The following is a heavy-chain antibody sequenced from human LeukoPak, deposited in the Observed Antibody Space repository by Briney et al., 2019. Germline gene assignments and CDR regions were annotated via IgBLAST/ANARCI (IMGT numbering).Heavy chain of an antibody. V-gene: IGHV3-7*01. CDR2: INQEASRT. CDR3: AKYLSRAFDS. CDR1: GFTLRSYW. J-gene: IGHJ4*02. D-gene: IGHD2/OR15-2a*01. Sequence: GGSLRLSGAASGFTLRSYWMGWVRQAPGRGMEWLGHINQEASRTDHADSVKGRFTISRDNSRNLLYLHMSSLRAEDTAVYYCAKYLSRAFDSWGQGILVSVSS.